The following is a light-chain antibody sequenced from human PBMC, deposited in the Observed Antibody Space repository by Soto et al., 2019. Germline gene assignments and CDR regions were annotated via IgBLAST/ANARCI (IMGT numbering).Light chain of an antibody. CDR1: TSNIGSHY. Sequence: QSVLTQPPSASGTPGQTVTISCSGSTSNIGSHYVHWYQQLPGTAPKLLIHRINQRPSGAPDRFSGSKSGTSASLAISGLRSEDEADYYCATWDDSVNGVVFGGGTKVTVL. J-gene: IGLJ2*01. CDR2: RIN. CDR3: ATWDDSVNGVV. V-gene: IGLV1-47*01.